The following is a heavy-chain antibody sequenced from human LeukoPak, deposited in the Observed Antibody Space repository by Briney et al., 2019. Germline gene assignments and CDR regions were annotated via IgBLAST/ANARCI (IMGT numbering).Heavy chain of an antibody. Sequence: SVKVSCKASGYTFTSYGISWVRQAPGQGLEWMGWISTYNGDTNYAQKLQGRVTMTTDTSTNTAYMELRSLRSDDTAVYYCAREGLGELTLDYWGQGTLVTVSS. CDR2: ISTYNGDT. CDR1: GYTFTSYG. D-gene: IGHD3-16*01. V-gene: IGHV1-18*01. J-gene: IGHJ4*02. CDR3: AREGLGELTLDY.